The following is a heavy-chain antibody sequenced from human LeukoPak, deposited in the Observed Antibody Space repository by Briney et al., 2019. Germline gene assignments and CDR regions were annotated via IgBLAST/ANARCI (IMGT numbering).Heavy chain of an antibody. D-gene: IGHD5-24*01. Sequence: GGSLRLSCAASGFTFSDYYMSWIRQAPGKGLEWVSYISSSGSTIYYAESVKGRFTISRDNAKNSLYLQMNSLRAEDTAVYYCARDDGDGYNLPLDVWGKGTTVTVSS. CDR2: ISSSGSTI. J-gene: IGHJ6*04. V-gene: IGHV3-11*01. CDR3: ARDDGDGYNLPLDV. CDR1: GFTFSDYY.